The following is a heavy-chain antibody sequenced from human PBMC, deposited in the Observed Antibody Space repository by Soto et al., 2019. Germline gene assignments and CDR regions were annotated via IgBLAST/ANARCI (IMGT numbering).Heavy chain of an antibody. CDR1: GYTFTSYD. CDR2: MNPNSGTT. D-gene: IGHD2-8*02. Sequence: QVQLVQSGAEVKKPGASVKVSCKASGYTFTSYDFNWVRQATGQGLEWLGWMNPNSGTTGYAQRFEERVTMNGNTAIRTAYMELSSLRSEDTAMYYCARVVCAGGRWYYDYWGQGTLVTVSS. J-gene: IGHJ4*02. V-gene: IGHV1-8*01. CDR3: ARVVCAGGRWYYDY.